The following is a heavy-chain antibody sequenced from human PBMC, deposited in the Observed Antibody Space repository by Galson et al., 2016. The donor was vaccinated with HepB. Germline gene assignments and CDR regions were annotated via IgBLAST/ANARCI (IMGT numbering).Heavy chain of an antibody. CDR1: GYNFKSFG. Sequence: CKASGYNFKSFGITWVRQAPGQGFQWMGWIAPYNGDTKYVEKFQGRVTMTTDTSSKTAYMELRNLKSDDTAVYYCVRNRGIVGASGGYWGQGTLVTVSS. J-gene: IGHJ4*02. V-gene: IGHV1-18*04. D-gene: IGHD1-26*01. CDR2: IAPYNGDT. CDR3: VRNRGIVGASGGY.